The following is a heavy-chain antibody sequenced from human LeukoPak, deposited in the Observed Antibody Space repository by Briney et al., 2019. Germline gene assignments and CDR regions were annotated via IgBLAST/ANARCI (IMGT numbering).Heavy chain of an antibody. Sequence: ASVKVSCKASGSTFTSYGISWVRQAPGQGLEWMGWISAYNSNTNYAQKLQGRVTMTTDTSTSTAYMELRSLRSDDTAVYYCARDRYCSSTSCYTGYFQHWGQGTLVTVSS. D-gene: IGHD2-2*02. J-gene: IGHJ1*01. CDR1: GSTFTSYG. CDR3: ARDRYCSSTSCYTGYFQH. V-gene: IGHV1-18*01. CDR2: ISAYNSNT.